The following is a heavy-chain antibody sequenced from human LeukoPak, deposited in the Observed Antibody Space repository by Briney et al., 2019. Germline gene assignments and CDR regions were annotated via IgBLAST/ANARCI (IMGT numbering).Heavy chain of an antibody. J-gene: IGHJ3*02. CDR3: ARGLVDYGGNMGAFDI. CDR2: ISWNSVNM. Sequence: GRSLRLSCEASGFTFDDYAMHWVRQAPGKGLEWVSGISWNSVNMGYADSVKGRFTISRDNAKNSLYLQMNSLRAEDTAVYYCARGLVDYGGNMGAFDIWGQGTMVTVSS. D-gene: IGHD4-23*01. V-gene: IGHV3-9*01. CDR1: GFTFDDYA.